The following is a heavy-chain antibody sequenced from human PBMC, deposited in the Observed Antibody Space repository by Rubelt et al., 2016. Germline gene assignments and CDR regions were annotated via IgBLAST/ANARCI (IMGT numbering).Heavy chain of an antibody. D-gene: IGHD3-10*01. V-gene: IGHV4-30-4*07. CDR2: VYYTGST. J-gene: IGHJ5*02. Sequence: QVQLQESGPGLVKPSQTLSLTCAVSGGSISSGGYSWSWIRQPPGKGLEWIGYVYYTGSTFYNPSLQSRLSMSLDTSKNQFSLRLGSVTAADTAVYYCAVGRDWFDPWGQGTLVTVSS. CDR1: GGSISSGGYS. CDR3: AVGRDWFDP.